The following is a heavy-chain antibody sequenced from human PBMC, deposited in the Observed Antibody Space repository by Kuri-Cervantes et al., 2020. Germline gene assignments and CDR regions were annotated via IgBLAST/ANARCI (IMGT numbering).Heavy chain of an antibody. V-gene: IGHV3-11*01. D-gene: IGHD3-10*01. CDR1: GFTFSDYY. Sequence: LSLTCAASGFTFSDYYMSWIRQAPGKGLEWVSYISSSGSTIYYADSVKGRFTISRDNSKNTLYFQMNSLRPEDTAVYYCARNLGYFGSGSLSDWGQGTLVTVSS. J-gene: IGHJ4*02. CDR2: ISSSGSTI. CDR3: ARNLGYFGSGSLSD.